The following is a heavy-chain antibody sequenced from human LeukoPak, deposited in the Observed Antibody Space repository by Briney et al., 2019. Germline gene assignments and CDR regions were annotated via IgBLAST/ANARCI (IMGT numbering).Heavy chain of an antibody. J-gene: IGHJ4*02. CDR2: INHSGST. D-gene: IGHD6-19*01. CDR1: GGSLSGHY. V-gene: IGHV4-34*01. CDR3: ASQYSSGWYPS. Sequence: PSETLSLTCAVYGGSLSGHYWSWICQPPGKGLEWIGEINHSGSTKYNPSLKSRVTISVDTSKNQVSLKLSSVTAADMGVYYCASQYSSGWYPSWGQGTLVTVSS.